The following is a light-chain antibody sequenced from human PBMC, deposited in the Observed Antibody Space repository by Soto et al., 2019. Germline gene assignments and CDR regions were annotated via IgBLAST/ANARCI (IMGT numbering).Light chain of an antibody. V-gene: IGKV1-39*01. J-gene: IGKJ5*01. CDR3: QQNYSPPPIT. CDR1: QTISMY. Sequence: DIQMTQSPSSLSASVGDRVTITCRASQTISMYLNWYQQKPGKAPKLLIYAASSLQSGVPSRFSGSGSGTDFTLTVSSLQPEDFATYYCQQNYSPPPITFGQGTRLEIK. CDR2: AAS.